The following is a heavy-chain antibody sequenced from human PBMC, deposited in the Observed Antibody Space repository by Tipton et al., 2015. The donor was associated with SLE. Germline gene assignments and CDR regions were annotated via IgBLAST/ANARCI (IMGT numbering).Heavy chain of an antibody. CDR2: ISSIGSII. CDR3: ARESPKLGSADFDY. D-gene: IGHD7-27*01. Sequence: GSLRLSCAASGFTFSSYSMHWVRQAPGKGLQWVSYISSIGSIIYYADSVKGRFTISRDNAKNSLYLQMNSLRAEDTAVYYCARESPKLGSADFDYWGQGTLVTVSS. CDR1: GFTFSSYS. V-gene: IGHV3-48*01. J-gene: IGHJ4*02.